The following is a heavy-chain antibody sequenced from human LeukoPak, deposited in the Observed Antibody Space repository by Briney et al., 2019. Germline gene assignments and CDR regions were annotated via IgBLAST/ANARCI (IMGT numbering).Heavy chain of an antibody. Sequence: GGSLRLSCAASGFTFSSYAMSWVRQAPGKGLEWVSAISGSGGSTYYADSVKGRFTISRDNSKNTLYLQMNSLRAEDTAVYYCAKVKAMVRGAPPDYWGQGTLVTVSS. J-gene: IGHJ4*02. CDR1: GFTFSSYA. CDR3: AKVKAMVRGAPPDY. CDR2: ISGSGGST. V-gene: IGHV3-23*01. D-gene: IGHD3-10*01.